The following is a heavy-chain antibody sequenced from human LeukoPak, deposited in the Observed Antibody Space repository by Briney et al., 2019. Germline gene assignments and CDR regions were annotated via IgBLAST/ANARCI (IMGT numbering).Heavy chain of an antibody. CDR2: INSDGSST. Sequence: GRSLRLSCAASGFTFSSYWMHWVRQAPGKGLVWVSHINSDGSSTNYADSVKGRFTISRDNAKNTLYLQMNSLRAEDTAVYYCASSPATWGQGTLVTVSS. CDR1: GFTFSSYW. CDR3: ASSPAT. V-gene: IGHV3-74*01. J-gene: IGHJ5*02.